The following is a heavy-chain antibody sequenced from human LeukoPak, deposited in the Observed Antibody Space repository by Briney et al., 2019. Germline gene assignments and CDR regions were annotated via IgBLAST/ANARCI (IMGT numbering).Heavy chain of an antibody. CDR3: ARVGMPPGIAAAGTVDP. D-gene: IGHD6-13*01. J-gene: IGHJ5*02. CDR2: INPNSGGT. Sequence: ASVKVSCKASGYTFTSYDINWVRQAPGQGLEWMGWINPNSGGTNYAQKFQGRVTMTRDTSISTAYMELSRLRSDDTAVYYCARVGMPPGIAAAGTVDPWGQGTLVTVSS. V-gene: IGHV1-2*02. CDR1: GYTFTSYD.